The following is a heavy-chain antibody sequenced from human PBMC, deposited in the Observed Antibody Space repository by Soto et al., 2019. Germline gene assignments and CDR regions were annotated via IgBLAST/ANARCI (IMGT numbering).Heavy chain of an antibody. Sequence: PSETLSLTCSLSGGSMSSGDHYWSWIRQPPGKGLEWIGYVDNSGSTDYNPSLKSRVTISVDTSKNQFSLNLTSVTAADTAVYYCASCSDRRCYYYAFDIWGQGTMVTVSS. CDR2: VDNSGST. D-gene: IGHD3-22*01. J-gene: IGHJ3*02. CDR3: ASCSDRRCYYYAFDI. CDR1: GGSMSSGDHY. V-gene: IGHV4-30-4*01.